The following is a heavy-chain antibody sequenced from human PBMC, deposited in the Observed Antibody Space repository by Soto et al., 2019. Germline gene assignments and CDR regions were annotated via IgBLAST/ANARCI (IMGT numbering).Heavy chain of an antibody. CDR1: GVIFSSSL. Sequence: GSMTLACTGSGVIFSSSLMSWVRKAPGKGLEWVANIKDNGSEKNNVASVKGRFTISRDNARNSLYLQMNSLRAEYTAIYYCVTEAEGAVGATAFDSWGQGTLVTVSS. J-gene: IGHJ5*01. D-gene: IGHD1-26*01. CDR2: IKDNGSEK. CDR3: VTEAEGAVGATAFDS. V-gene: IGHV3-7*01.